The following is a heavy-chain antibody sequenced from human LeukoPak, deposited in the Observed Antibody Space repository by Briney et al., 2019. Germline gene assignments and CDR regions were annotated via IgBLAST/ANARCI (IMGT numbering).Heavy chain of an antibody. CDR1: GFTFSGYS. CDR2: ISSGSSTI. CDR3: ARGDSAN. D-gene: IGHD5-24*01. V-gene: IGHV3-48*02. J-gene: IGHJ4*02. Sequence: GGSLRLSCAASGFTFSGYSMNWVRQAPGKGLEWLSYISSGSSTIYYADSVKGRFTISRDNAKNSLFLQMNSLRDDDTAVYYCARGDSANWGQGTLVTVSS.